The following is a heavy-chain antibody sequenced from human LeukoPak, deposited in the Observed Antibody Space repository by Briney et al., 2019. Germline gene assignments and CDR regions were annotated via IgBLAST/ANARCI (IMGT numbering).Heavy chain of an antibody. J-gene: IGHJ5*02. V-gene: IGHV1-2*02. D-gene: IGHD2-2*01. CDR3: ARLPSEYQLLMGPNWFDP. CDR1: GYTFTGYY. Sequence: ASVKVSCKASGYTFTGYYMHWVRQAPGQGLEWMGWINPNSGGTNYAQKFQGRVTMTRDTSISTAYMELSRLRSDDTAVYYCARLPSEYQLLMGPNWFDPWGQGTLVTVSS. CDR2: INPNSGGT.